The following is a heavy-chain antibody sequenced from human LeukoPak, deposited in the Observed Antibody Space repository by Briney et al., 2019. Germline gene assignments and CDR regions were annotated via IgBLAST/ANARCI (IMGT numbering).Heavy chain of an antibody. V-gene: IGHV1-18*01. CDR3: ARDGDYCSSTSCYVTPIDY. J-gene: IGHJ4*02. CDR2: ISAYNGNT. CDR1: GYTFTSYG. D-gene: IGHD2-2*01. Sequence: ASVKVSCKASGYTFTSYGISWVRQAPGQGLEWMGWISAYNGNTNYAQKLQGRVTMTTDTSMSTAYMELRSLRSDDTAVYYCARDGDYCSSTSCYVTPIDYWGQGTLVTVSS.